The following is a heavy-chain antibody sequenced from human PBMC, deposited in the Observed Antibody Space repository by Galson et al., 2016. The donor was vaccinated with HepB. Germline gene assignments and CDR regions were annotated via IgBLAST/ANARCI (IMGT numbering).Heavy chain of an antibody. D-gene: IGHD3-10*01. V-gene: IGHV1-8*02. Sequence: SVKVSCKASGYTFSTFDINWVRQASGRGLEWVGWMTPKGGDTGYAQKFQGRVTLTRDTSIGIAYLELTSLTSEDTAVYYCARNPYGSGTMDVWGQGTTVTVSS. CDR3: ARNPYGSGTMDV. CDR2: MTPKGGDT. CDR1: GYTFSTFD. J-gene: IGHJ6*02.